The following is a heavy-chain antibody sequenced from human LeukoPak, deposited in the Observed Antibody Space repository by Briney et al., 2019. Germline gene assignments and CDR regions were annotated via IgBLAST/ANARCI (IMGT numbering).Heavy chain of an antibody. CDR3: ARADYGDKWFDP. Sequence: SETLSLTCTVSGYSISSGYSWSWLRQPPGKGLEWIGDVAYSGTTFYNPSLKSRFSISVDTSRNQFSLRLSSVTAADTAVYYCARADYGDKWFDPWGQGTLVTVSS. CDR2: VAYSGTT. J-gene: IGHJ5*02. D-gene: IGHD4-17*01. CDR1: GYSISSGYS. V-gene: IGHV4-30-4*07.